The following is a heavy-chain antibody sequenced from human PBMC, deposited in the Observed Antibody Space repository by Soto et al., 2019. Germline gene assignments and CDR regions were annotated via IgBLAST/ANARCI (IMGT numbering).Heavy chain of an antibody. Sequence: EAHLWESGGGLVQPGGSLRLSCAASGFSFDTYAMSWVRQAPGKGLEWVSSISGSGGNTYYADSVKGRFTISRDNSKNILYLQMTSLRAEDTALYYCAKLGMTTINRDYWGQGTLVTVSS. CDR1: GFSFDTYA. V-gene: IGHV3-23*01. CDR2: ISGSGGNT. J-gene: IGHJ4*02. D-gene: IGHD5-12*01. CDR3: AKLGMTTINRDY.